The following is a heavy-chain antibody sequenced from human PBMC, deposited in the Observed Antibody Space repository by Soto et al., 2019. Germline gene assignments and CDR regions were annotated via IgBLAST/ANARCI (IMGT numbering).Heavy chain of an antibody. CDR3: AREGQLGGWFDP. J-gene: IGHJ5*02. CDR1: GSAFTSYY. D-gene: IGHD6-6*01. Sequence: QVQLVQSGAEVKKPGASVKVSCRASGSAFTSYYMHWVRQAPGQGLEWKGIIDASGGRTSYAQKFQGRVTMPTDTSTRTVYMELSSLRSQDTAVYYCAREGQLGGWFDPWGQGTLVTVSS. CDR2: IDASGGRT. V-gene: IGHV1-46*01.